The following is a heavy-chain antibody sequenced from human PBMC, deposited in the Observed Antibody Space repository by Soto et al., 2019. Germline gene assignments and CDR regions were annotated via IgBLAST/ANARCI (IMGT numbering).Heavy chain of an antibody. CDR1: GFTFSSYS. CDR3: ASTTSHHGGYYYYGMDV. V-gene: IGHV3-48*02. CDR2: ISSSSSTI. J-gene: IGHJ6*02. Sequence: HPGGSLRLSCAASGFTFSSYSMNWVRQAPGKGLEWVSYISSSSSTIYYADSVKGRFTISRDNAKNSLYLQMNSLRDEDTAVYYCASTTSHHGGYYYYGMDVWGQGTTVTVSS. D-gene: IGHD1-7*01.